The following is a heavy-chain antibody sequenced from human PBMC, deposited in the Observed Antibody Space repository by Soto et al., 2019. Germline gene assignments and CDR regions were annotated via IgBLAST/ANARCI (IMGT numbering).Heavy chain of an antibody. CDR3: ARPSGSSSGVDAFDI. D-gene: IGHD6-6*01. J-gene: IGHJ3*02. CDR1: GYSFTSYW. CDR2: IYPGDSDT. Sequence: GESLKISCKGSGYSFTSYWIGWVRQMPGKGLEWMGIIYPGDSDTRYSPSFQGQVTISADKSISTAYLQWSSLKASDTAMYYCARPSGSSSGVDAFDIWGQGTMVTVS. V-gene: IGHV5-51*01.